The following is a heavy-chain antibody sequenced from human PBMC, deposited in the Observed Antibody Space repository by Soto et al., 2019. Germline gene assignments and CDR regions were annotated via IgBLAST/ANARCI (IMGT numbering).Heavy chain of an antibody. CDR3: ARSVAGYYFDY. Sequence: SETLSLTCTVSGDSISKKYWSWIRQPPGKGLEWIGYIYDSGSTNYNPSLQSRVTISLDRSNNQFSLKLTSVIAADTAVYYCARSVAGYYFDYWGQGTLVTVSS. CDR2: IYDSGST. CDR1: GDSISKKY. V-gene: IGHV4-59*01. J-gene: IGHJ4*02. D-gene: IGHD6-19*01.